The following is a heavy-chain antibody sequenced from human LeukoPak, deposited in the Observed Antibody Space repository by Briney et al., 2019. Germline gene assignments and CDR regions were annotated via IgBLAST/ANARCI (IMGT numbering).Heavy chain of an antibody. CDR1: GFTFSRYA. CDR2: ISYDGSAQ. Sequence: PGGSLRLSCAATGFTFSRYAMHWVRQAPGKRLEWVAIISYDGSAQYYADSVRGRFTISRDNAKNSLYLQMNSLRAEDTAVYYCARDSVLRYFDWLGHFDYWGQGTLVTVSS. CDR3: ARDSVLRYFDWLGHFDY. V-gene: IGHV3-30*03. D-gene: IGHD3-9*01. J-gene: IGHJ4*02.